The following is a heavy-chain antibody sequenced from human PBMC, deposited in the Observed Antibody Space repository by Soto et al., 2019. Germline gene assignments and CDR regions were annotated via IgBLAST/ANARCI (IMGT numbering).Heavy chain of an antibody. D-gene: IGHD3-3*01. CDR1: GGTFSSYA. CDR2: IIPIFGTA. V-gene: IGHV1-69*12. J-gene: IGHJ4*02. CDR3: ASTRVEAIFGVVYDY. Sequence: QVQLVQSGAEVKKPGSSVKVSCKAAGGTFSSYAISWVRQAPGQGLAWMGGIIPIFGTANYAQKFQGRVTTTADESTSTAYMELSSLRSEDTAVYYCASTRVEAIFGVVYDYWGQGTLVTVSS.